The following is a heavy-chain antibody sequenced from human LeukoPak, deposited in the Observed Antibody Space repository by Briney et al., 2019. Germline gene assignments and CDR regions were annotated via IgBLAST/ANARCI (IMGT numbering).Heavy chain of an antibody. Sequence: ASVKVSCKASGYTFTRYYLHWLRQAPAQGLEWMGIINPSGGSIHYVQKFQGRVNMTKDTSTSTAYLELRSLRSDDTAVYYCARDRGGAQYYYDSSGYDPFDYWGQGTLVTVSS. D-gene: IGHD3-22*01. CDR1: GYTFTRYY. CDR2: INPSGGSI. J-gene: IGHJ4*02. CDR3: ARDRGGAQYYYDSSGYDPFDY. V-gene: IGHV1-46*01.